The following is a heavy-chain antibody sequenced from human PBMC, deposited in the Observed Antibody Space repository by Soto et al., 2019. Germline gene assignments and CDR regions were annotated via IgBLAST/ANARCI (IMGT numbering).Heavy chain of an antibody. CDR1: GYTFSSYG. D-gene: IGHD1-26*01. J-gene: IGHJ4*02. CDR3: ARDAESGSYSGY. Sequence: ASVKVSCKASGYTFSSYGINWVRQAPGQGLEWMGWISAYNGNTNYAQKLQGRVAMTTDTSTSTVYMELRSLRSDDTAVYYCARDAESGSYSGYWGQGTLVTV. V-gene: IGHV1-18*01. CDR2: ISAYNGNT.